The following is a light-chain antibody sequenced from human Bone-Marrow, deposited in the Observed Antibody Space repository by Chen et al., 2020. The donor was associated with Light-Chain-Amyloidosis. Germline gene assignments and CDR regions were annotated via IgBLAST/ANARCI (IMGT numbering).Light chain of an antibody. CDR1: SSDVGGYNY. J-gene: IGLJ3*02. CDR2: DVS. V-gene: IGLV2-14*01. Sequence: QSALTQPASVSGSPGPSITISCTGTSSDVGGYNYVSWYQQHPGKAPKLMIYDVSTRPSRVSNRFSGSKSGNTASLTISGLQAEDEADYYCSSYTSSSTLLFGGGTKLTVL. CDR3: SSYTSSSTLL.